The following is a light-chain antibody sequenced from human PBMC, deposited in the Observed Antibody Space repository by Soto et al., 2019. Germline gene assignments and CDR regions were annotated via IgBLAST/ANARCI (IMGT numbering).Light chain of an antibody. CDR2: GAS. CDR3: HQRYNWLT. V-gene: IGKV3-11*01. Sequence: IVLTQSPATLSLSPGERATLSCRARQTVSTYLSWYQHKPGQAPRLLIYGASNRATGIPARFSGSGSGTDFTLTISSLEPEDSAVYYCHQRYNWLTFGRGTKVEIK. CDR1: QTVSTY. J-gene: IGKJ4*01.